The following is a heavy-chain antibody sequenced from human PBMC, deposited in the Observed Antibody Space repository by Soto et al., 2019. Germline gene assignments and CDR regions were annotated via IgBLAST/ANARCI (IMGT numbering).Heavy chain of an antibody. CDR1: GGSISSGGYY. J-gene: IGHJ6*02. CDR2: IYYSRST. V-gene: IGHV4-31*03. D-gene: IGHD2-21*02. CDR3: ARVNDHGGNSDSYYYYGMDV. Sequence: QVQLQEPGPGLVKPSQTLSLTCTVSGGSISSGGYYWSWIRQHPGKGLEWIGYIYYSRSTYYNPSLKSRVTISVDTSKNQFSLKLSSVTAADTAVYYCARVNDHGGNSDSYYYYGMDVWGQGTTVTVSS.